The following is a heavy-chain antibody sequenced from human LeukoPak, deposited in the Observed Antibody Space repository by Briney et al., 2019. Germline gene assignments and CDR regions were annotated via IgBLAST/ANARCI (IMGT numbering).Heavy chain of an antibody. CDR3: AKEATDYVWGSYCPGPFDY. J-gene: IGHJ4*02. CDR1: GFTFSSYG. D-gene: IGHD3-16*01. Sequence: PGGSLRLSCAASGFTFSSYGMHWVRQAPGKGLEWVAVIWYDGSNKYYADSVKGRFTISRDNSKNTLYLQMNSLRAEDTAVYYCAKEATDYVWGSYCPGPFDYWGQGTLVTVSS. CDR2: IWYDGSNK. V-gene: IGHV3-33*06.